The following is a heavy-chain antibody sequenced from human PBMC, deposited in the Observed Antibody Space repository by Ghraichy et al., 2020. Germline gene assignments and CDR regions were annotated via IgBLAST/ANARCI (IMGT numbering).Heavy chain of an antibody. Sequence: SETLSLTCNVSGGSISSYYWNWIRQPPGKGLEWIGYIYDSGSTNYNPSLKSRVTISVDTSKNQLSLKLSSVTAADTAVYYCARRTNSSTFGRTLERWFDPWGQGTLVTVSS. D-gene: IGHD3-16*01. CDR3: ARRTNSSTFGRTLERWFDP. CDR2: IYDSGST. J-gene: IGHJ5*02. CDR1: GGSISSYY. V-gene: IGHV4-59*08.